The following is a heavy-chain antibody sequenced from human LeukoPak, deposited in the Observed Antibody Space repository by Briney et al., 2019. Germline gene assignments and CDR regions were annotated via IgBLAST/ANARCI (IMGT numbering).Heavy chain of an antibody. V-gene: IGHV1-2*02. CDR3: ARLEERITMVRGVYRDFDY. Sequence: ASVKVSCKASGYTFTSYGISWVRQAPGQGLEWMGWINPNSGGTNYAQKFQGRVTMPRDTSISTAYMELSRLRSDDTAVYYCARLEERITMVRGVYRDFDYWGQGTLVTVSS. CDR1: GYTFTSYG. J-gene: IGHJ4*02. CDR2: INPNSGGT. D-gene: IGHD3-10*01.